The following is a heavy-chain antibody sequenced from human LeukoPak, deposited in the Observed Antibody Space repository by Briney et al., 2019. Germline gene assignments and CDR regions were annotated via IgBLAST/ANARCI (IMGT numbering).Heavy chain of an antibody. J-gene: IGHJ4*02. CDR2: INHSGST. CDR1: GGSFSGYY. D-gene: IGHD3-16*02. Sequence: SETLSLTCAVYGGSFSGYYWSWIRQPPGKGLEWIGEINHSGSTNYNPSLKSRVTISVDTSKNQFSLKLSSVTAADTAVYYCAREGVWRSYSWDYWGQGTLVTVSS. CDR3: AREGVWRSYSWDY. V-gene: IGHV4-34*01.